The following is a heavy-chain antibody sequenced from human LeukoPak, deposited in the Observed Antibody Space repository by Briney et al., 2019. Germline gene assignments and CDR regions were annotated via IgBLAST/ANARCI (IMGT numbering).Heavy chain of an antibody. Sequence: GGSLRLSCAASGFTFSSYGMHWVRQARGKGLEWVAVISYDGSNKYYADSVKGRFTISRDNSKNTLYLQMNSLRAEDTAVYYCAKTSRYCSSTSCPRPYYYYYGMDVWGKGTTVTVSS. J-gene: IGHJ6*04. CDR2: ISYDGSNK. D-gene: IGHD2-2*01. CDR1: GFTFSSYG. CDR3: AKTSRYCSSTSCPRPYYYYYGMDV. V-gene: IGHV3-30*18.